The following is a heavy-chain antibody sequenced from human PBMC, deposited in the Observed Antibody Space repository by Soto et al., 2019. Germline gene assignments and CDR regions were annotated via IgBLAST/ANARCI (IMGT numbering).Heavy chain of an antibody. CDR1: GFTFDDYT. V-gene: IGHV3-43*01. J-gene: IGHJ4*02. Sequence: EVQLVESGGVVVQPGGSLRLSCAASGFTFDDYTMHWVRQAPGKGLEWVSLISWDGGSTYYADSVKGRFTISRDNSKNSLYLQMNSLRTEDTALYYCAKDDERCSYGYLGYWGQGTLVTVSS. D-gene: IGHD5-18*01. CDR2: ISWDGGST. CDR3: AKDDERCSYGYLGY.